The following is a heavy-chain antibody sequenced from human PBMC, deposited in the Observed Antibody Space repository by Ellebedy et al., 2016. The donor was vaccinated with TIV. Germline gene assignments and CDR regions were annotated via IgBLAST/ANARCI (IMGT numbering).Heavy chain of an antibody. D-gene: IGHD1-26*01. V-gene: IGHV3-53*01. CDR3: VTSGGFHFDY. J-gene: IGHJ4*02. Sequence: PGGSLRLSCAASGFTVSGKYMNWVRQAPGKGLEWVSVIYGGGSTSYADSVKGRFTISRDNSKNTLYLQMNSLRAEDTAVYYCVTSGGFHFDYWGQGTLVTVSS. CDR1: GFTVSGKY. CDR2: IYGGGST.